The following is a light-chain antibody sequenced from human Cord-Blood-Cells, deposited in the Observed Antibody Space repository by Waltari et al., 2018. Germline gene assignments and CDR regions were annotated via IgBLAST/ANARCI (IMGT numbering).Light chain of an antibody. V-gene: IGKV3-20*01. CDR1: QSVSSSY. J-gene: IGKJ2*01. CDR2: GAA. CDR3: QQYGSSPYT. Sequence: EVGLPPSPGTPSWPPGQRATLSCRASQSVSSSYLAWYQQKPGQAPRLLIYGAASRATGIPDRFSGSGSGTDFTLTISRLEPEDFAVYYCQQYGSSPYTFGQGTKLEIK.